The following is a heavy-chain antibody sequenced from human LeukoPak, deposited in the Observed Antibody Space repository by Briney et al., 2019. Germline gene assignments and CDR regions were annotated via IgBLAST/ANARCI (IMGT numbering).Heavy chain of an antibody. V-gene: IGHV1-2*06. CDR1: GYTFTSYD. Sequence: ASVKVSCKASGYTFTSYDINWVRQATGQGLEWMGRINPNSGGTNYAQKFQGRVTMTRDTSISTAYVELSRLRSDDTAVYYCARLTMVVSPVDYWGQGTLVTVSS. CDR3: ARLTMVVSPVDY. J-gene: IGHJ4*02. CDR2: INPNSGGT. D-gene: IGHD4-23*01.